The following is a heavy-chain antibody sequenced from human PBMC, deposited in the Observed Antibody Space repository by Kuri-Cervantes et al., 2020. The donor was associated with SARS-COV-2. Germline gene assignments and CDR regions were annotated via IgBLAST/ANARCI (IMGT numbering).Heavy chain of an antibody. CDR2: IYHSGST. D-gene: IGHD3-10*01. Sequence: SETLSLTCAVSGGSFSGSYSWSWIRQPPGKGLEWIGYIYHSGSTYYNPSLKSRVTISGDKSKNQFSLRLTSVTAADTAVYYCASGSSGSNDFWGQGTLVTVSS. J-gene: IGHJ4*02. V-gene: IGHV4-30-2*01. CDR1: GGSFSGSYS. CDR3: ASGSSGSNDF.